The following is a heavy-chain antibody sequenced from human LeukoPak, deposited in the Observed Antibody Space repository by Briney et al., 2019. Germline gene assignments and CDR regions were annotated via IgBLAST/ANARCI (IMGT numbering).Heavy chain of an antibody. V-gene: IGHV4-34*01. CDR1: GGSITGYY. CDR2: IHYTGAT. Sequence: PSETLSLTCAVYGGSITGYYWSWIRQAPGRGLEWVGEIHYTGATSYNPSLKSRATISTDTSKNQFSLRLSSVTAADTAVYYCARGNILTGYCFDFWGQGALVTVSS. D-gene: IGHD3-9*01. J-gene: IGHJ4*02. CDR3: ARGNILTGYCFDF.